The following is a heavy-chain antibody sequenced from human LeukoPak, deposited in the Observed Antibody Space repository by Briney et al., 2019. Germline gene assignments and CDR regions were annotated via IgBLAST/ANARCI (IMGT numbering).Heavy chain of an antibody. CDR2: INPSGGST. CDR1: GYTLTIYY. V-gene: IGHV1-46*01. D-gene: IGHD3-22*01. Sequence: ASVKVSCKTSGYTLTIYYMHWVRQAPGQGLEWMGIINPSGGSTSYAQKFQGRVTMTRDTSTSTVYMELSSLRSEDTAVYYCARSHSYYYDSSGYYSDYWGQGTLVTVSS. J-gene: IGHJ4*02. CDR3: ARSHSYYYDSSGYYSDY.